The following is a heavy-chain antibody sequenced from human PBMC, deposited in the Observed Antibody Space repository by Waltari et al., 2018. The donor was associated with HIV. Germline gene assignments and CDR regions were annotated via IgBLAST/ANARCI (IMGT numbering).Heavy chain of an antibody. J-gene: IGHJ5*02. D-gene: IGHD2-15*01. CDR1: AVALNDHW. V-gene: IGHV3-7*01. CDR3: ARESEGLYSVFFDL. Sequence: QIMQPEGGRVRRGGSFRLSCLASAVALNDHWVRWIRQAPGEGLGGVDKNNKCGAENKLGEPLKGRFTLPRKKGKNSVHLEKAQLGGGDLAFFFCARESEGLYSVFFDLWGRGSLVTVSS. CDR2: NNKCGAEN.